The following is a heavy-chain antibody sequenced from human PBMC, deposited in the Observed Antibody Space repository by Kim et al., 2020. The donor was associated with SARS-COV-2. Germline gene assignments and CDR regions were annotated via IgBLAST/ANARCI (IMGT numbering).Heavy chain of an antibody. J-gene: IGHJ4*02. CDR2: IYYSGST. V-gene: IGHV4-59*13. Sequence: SETLSLTCTVSGDSMTSYYWTWIRQPPGKGLEWIGNIYYSGSTNYNPSLKSRVTISVDTSKNQFSLRLTSVTAADTAVYYCARGRGGLIDYWGQGILVTVSS. D-gene: IGHD3-16*01. CDR3: ARGRGGLIDY. CDR1: GDSMTSYY.